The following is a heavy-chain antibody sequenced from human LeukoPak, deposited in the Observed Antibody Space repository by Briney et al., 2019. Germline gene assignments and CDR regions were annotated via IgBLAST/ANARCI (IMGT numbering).Heavy chain of an antibody. J-gene: IGHJ5*02. V-gene: IGHV3-30*18. CDR3: AKDVTMVRGVIGNWFDP. CDR1: GFTFSSYG. CDR2: ISYDGSNK. D-gene: IGHD3-10*01. Sequence: GRSLRLSCAASGFTFSSYGMHWVRQAPGKGLEWVAVISYDGSNKYYADSVKGRFTISRDNSKNTLYLQMNSLRAEDTAVYYCAKDVTMVRGVIGNWFDPWGQGTLVTVSS.